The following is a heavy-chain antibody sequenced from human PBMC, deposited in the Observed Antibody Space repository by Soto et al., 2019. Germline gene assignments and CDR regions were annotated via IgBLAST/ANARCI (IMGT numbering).Heavy chain of an antibody. CDR2: IYHTGNT. V-gene: IGHV4-39*01. CDR3: ARDYYDSSDYTTNWFDP. CDR1: GGSISNSRYY. J-gene: IGHJ5*02. D-gene: IGHD3-22*01. Sequence: SETLSLTCTVSGGSISNSRYYWAWIRQPPGKGLEWIGSIYHTGNTYYNPSLRSRVTISVDTSKNQFSLKLTSVTAADTAVSYCARDYYDSSDYTTNWFDPWGQGTLVTVSS.